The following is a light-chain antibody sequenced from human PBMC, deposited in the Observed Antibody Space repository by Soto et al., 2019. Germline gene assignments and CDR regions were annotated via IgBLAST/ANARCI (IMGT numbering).Light chain of an antibody. CDR1: QSVSNNY. CDR2: GAS. Sequence: LLTQSAGTVSLSPGERATRSCRASQSVSNNYLPWYQQNPGQAPRLLIYGASNRATGIPDRFSGSGSGTDFTLTISRLEPEDFAVYYWQQYGSSGTFGQGTKVDIK. V-gene: IGKV3-20*01. CDR3: QQYGSSGT. J-gene: IGKJ1*01.